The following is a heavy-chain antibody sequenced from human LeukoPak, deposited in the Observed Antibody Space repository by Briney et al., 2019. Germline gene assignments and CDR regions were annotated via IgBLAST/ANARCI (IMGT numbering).Heavy chain of an antibody. CDR3: ARDRAGDGWYFDL. CDR1: GGSISSSNW. V-gene: IGHV4-4*02. CDR2: IYHSGST. Sequence: SGTLSLTCAVSGGSISSSNWWSWVRPPPGKGLEWIGEIYHSGSTNYNPSLKSRVTISVDTSKNQFSLKLSSVTAADTAVYYCARDRAGDGWYFDLWGRGTLVTVSS. D-gene: IGHD4-17*01. J-gene: IGHJ2*01.